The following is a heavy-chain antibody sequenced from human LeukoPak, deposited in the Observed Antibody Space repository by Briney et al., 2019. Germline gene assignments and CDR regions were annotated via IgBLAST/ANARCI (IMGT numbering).Heavy chain of an antibody. V-gene: IGHV1-18*01. J-gene: IGHJ6*03. D-gene: IGHD6-25*01. CDR3: ARGGAANYYYYYMDV. Sequence: ASVKVSCKASGYTFTSYGISWVRQAPGQGLEWMGWISAYNGNTNYAQKLQGRVTMTTGTSTSTAYMELSRLRSDDTAVYYCARGGAANYYYYYMDVWGKGTTVTVSS. CDR1: GYTFTSYG. CDR2: ISAYNGNT.